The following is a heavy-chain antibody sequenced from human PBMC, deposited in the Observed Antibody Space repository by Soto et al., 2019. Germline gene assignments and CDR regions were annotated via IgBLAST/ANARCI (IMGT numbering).Heavy chain of an antibody. CDR2: ISYDGSNK. Sequence: GGSLRLSCAASGFTFSSYGMHWVRQAPGKGLEWVAVISYDGSNKYYADSVKGRFTISRDNSKNTLYLQMNSLRAEDTAVYYCAKRMAKWPPLGANYMDVWGKGTTVTVSS. CDR1: GFTFSSYG. CDR3: AKRMAKWPPLGANYMDV. V-gene: IGHV3-30*18. D-gene: IGHD1-26*01. J-gene: IGHJ6*03.